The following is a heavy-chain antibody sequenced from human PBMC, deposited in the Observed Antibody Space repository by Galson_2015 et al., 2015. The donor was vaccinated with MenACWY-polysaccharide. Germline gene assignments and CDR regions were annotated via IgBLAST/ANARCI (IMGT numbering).Heavy chain of an antibody. CDR1: GYTFTDYY. CDR3: ARDLGDADAFDI. D-gene: IGHD3-16*01. Sequence: SVKVSCKASGYTFTDYYMYWVRQAPGHGLECMGWINPNSGGTNYAQKFQGRVTMTRDTSISTTYMELSRLRSDDTAVYYCARDLGDADAFDIWGQGTVVTVSS. V-gene: IGHV1-2*02. CDR2: INPNSGGT. J-gene: IGHJ3*02.